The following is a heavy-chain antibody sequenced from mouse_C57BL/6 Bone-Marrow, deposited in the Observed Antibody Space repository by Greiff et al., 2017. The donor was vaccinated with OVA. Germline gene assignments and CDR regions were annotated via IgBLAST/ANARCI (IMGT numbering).Heavy chain of an antibody. Sequence: EVQLVESGEGLVKPGGSLKLSCAASGFTFSSYAMSWVRQTPEKSLGWVAYISSGGDYNYYADTLKGRFTISRDNARNTLYLQMSSLKSEDTAMYYCTRDGYYAMDYWGQGTSVTVSS. V-gene: IGHV5-9-1*02. CDR3: TRDGYYAMDY. D-gene: IGHD2-3*01. CDR2: ISSGGDYN. J-gene: IGHJ4*01. CDR1: GFTFSSYA.